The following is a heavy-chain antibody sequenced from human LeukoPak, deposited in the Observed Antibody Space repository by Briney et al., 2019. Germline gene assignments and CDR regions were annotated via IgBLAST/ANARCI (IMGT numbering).Heavy chain of an antibody. CDR2: VHYSGST. Sequence: SETLSLTCTVSGGSVSSGNYYWSWIRQPPGKGLEWIAYVHYSGSTDNSPSLRSRVTISVDTSKNQVSLKLSSVTAADTAVYYCAGWDYGDYVGFDIWGQGTMVTVSS. CDR3: AGWDYGDYVGFDI. J-gene: IGHJ3*02. V-gene: IGHV4-61*01. CDR1: GGSVSSGNYY. D-gene: IGHD4-17*01.